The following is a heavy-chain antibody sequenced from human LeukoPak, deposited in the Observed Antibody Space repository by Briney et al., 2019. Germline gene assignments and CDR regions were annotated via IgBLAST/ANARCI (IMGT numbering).Heavy chain of an antibody. J-gene: IGHJ3*02. Sequence: RLSCAASGFTFSTYELYSVGHDPGTGLEWISYISIGRTTIKSADSVRGRFTISRDDGRKSLYLQMNSLRVEDTAIYYCGARPQYVGAFDIWGQGTLVSVSS. V-gene: IGHV3-48*03. CDR2: ISIGRTTI. CDR3: GARPQYVGAFDI. CDR1: GFTFSTYE. D-gene: IGHD3-16*01.